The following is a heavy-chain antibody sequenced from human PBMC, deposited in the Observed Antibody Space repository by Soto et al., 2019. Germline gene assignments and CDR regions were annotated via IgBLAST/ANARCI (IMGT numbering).Heavy chain of an antibody. CDR3: ARHFRPRGYYYYYGMDV. D-gene: IGHD3-10*01. V-gene: IGHV5-51*01. CDR2: IYPGDSDT. J-gene: IGHJ6*02. CDR1: GYSFIGYW. Sequence: PGESLKISCKCSGYSFIGYWIGWVRQMPGKGLEWMGIIYPGDSDTRYSPSFQGQVTISADKSISTAYLQWSSLKASDTAMYYCARHFRPRGYYYYYGMDVWGQGTTVTVSS.